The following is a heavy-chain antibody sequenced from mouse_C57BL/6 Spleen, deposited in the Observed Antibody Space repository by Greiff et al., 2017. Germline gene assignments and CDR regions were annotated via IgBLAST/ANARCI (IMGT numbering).Heavy chain of an antibody. J-gene: IGHJ3*01. CDR3: ARYDYDEFAY. CDR1: GYTFTSYW. CDR2: IDPSDSYT. Sequence: QVQLKESGAELVRPGTSVKLSCKASGYTFTSYWMHWVKQRPGQGLEWIGVIDPSDSYTNYNQKFKGKATLTVDTSSSTAYMQLSSLTSEDSAVYYCARYDYDEFAYWGQGTLVTVSA. V-gene: IGHV1-59*01. D-gene: IGHD2-4*01.